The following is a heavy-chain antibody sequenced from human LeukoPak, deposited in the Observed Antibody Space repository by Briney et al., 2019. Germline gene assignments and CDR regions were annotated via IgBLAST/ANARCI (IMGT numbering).Heavy chain of an antibody. D-gene: IGHD6-19*01. CDR1: GFTFSTYG. V-gene: IGHV3-23*01. CDR3: ATGSTAVAGTKY. Sequence: GGSLGLSCAASGFTFSTYGMNWVRQAPGKGLEWVSTISRSGDITYYADSVKGRFTISRDNSKNTLYLQMNSLRAEDTAIYYCATGSTAVAGTKYWGQGILVTVSS. J-gene: IGHJ4*02. CDR2: ISRSGDIT.